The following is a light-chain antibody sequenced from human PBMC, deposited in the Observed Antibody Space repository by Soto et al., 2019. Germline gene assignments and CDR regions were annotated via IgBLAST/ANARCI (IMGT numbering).Light chain of an antibody. Sequence: AIRMTQSPSSLSASIGDRVTITCRASHVVSNYLAWYQQKPGKAPKALIYAASFLQSGVPSRFSGSGSGTDFSLTISFLQSEDFATYYCQHYYSYPYTFGPGTTLQMK. CDR1: HVVSNY. CDR2: AAS. CDR3: QHYYSYPYT. V-gene: IGKV1-8*01. J-gene: IGKJ2*01.